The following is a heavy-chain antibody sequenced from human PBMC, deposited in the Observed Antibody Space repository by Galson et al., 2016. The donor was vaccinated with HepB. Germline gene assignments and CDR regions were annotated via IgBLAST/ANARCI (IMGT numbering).Heavy chain of an antibody. D-gene: IGHD3-16*01. V-gene: IGHV3-73*01. CDR1: GFIFSGSV. Sequence: SLRLSCAGSGFIFSGSVMHRVRQASGKGLEWVGRIRSKTHSSATAYATSVEGRLTISRDDSKNTTYLLMNSLKTEDTAVYYCASRDFTHYGVDYWGLGTLVIVSS. CDR2: IRSKTHSSAT. CDR3: ASRDFTHYGVDY. J-gene: IGHJ4*02.